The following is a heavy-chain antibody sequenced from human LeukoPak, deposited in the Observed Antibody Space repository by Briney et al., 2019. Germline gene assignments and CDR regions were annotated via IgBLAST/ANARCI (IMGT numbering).Heavy chain of an antibody. Sequence: GGSLRLSCAASGFTISSNYMSWVRQAPGKGLEWVSLINIASNTYYADSVKGRFTISRDNSKNTLYLQTNTLRADDTAVYYCARDRDTDSSSWYADYWGQGTLVTVSS. J-gene: IGHJ4*02. CDR1: GFTISSNY. CDR3: ARDRDTDSSSWYADY. V-gene: IGHV3-53*01. CDR2: INIASNT. D-gene: IGHD6-13*01.